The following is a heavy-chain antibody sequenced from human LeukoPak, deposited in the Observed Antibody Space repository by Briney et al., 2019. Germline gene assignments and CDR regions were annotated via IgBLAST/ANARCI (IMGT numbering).Heavy chain of an antibody. CDR1: GYTFTSYG. CDR2: ISAYNGNT. Sequence: GASVKVSCKASGYTFTSYGISWVRQAPGQGLEWMGWISAYNGNTNYAQKLQGRVTMTTDTSTSTAYMELRSLRSDDTAVYYCARDETVTSFYYYGMDVWGQGTTVTVSS. D-gene: IGHD4-11*01. V-gene: IGHV1-18*01. CDR3: ARDETVTSFYYYGMDV. J-gene: IGHJ6*02.